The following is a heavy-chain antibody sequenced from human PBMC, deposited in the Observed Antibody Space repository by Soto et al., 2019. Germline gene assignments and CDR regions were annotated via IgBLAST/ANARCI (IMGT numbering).Heavy chain of an antibody. CDR1: GGSISSYY. D-gene: IGHD6-13*01. Sequence: SETLSLTCTVSGGSISSYYWSWIRQPPGKGLEWIGYIYYSGSTNYNPSLKSRVTISVDTSKNQFSLKLSSVTAADTAVYYCARMMVSAAAAPYNWFDPWGQGTLVTVS. CDR2: IYYSGST. CDR3: ARMMVSAAAAPYNWFDP. V-gene: IGHV4-59*01. J-gene: IGHJ5*02.